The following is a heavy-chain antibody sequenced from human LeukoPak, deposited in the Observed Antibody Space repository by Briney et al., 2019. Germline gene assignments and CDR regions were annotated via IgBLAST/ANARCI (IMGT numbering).Heavy chain of an antibody. J-gene: IGHJ4*02. CDR1: GFTFSSYA. V-gene: IGHV3-21*01. D-gene: IGHD2-21*01. CDR2: ISSNSDYI. Sequence: GGSLRLSCAASGFTFSSYAMSWVRQAPGKGLEWVSSISSNSDYIYYADSVKGRFTISRDNAKNSLYLQMNSLRAEDTAVYYCARGLCGGDCYDYWGQGTLVTVSS. CDR3: ARGLCGGDCYDY.